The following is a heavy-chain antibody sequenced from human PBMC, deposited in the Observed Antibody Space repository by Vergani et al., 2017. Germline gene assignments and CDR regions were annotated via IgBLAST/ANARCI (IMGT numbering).Heavy chain of an antibody. CDR1: GYTFTSYG. V-gene: IGHV1-18*01. Sequence: QVQLVQSGAEVKKPGASVKVSCKASGYTFTSYGISWVRQAPGQGLEGMGGSSAYNGKTNYAQKLQGRVIMTTDTSTSTAYMEQRSLRSDDAAVYYCARVPCSGGIVDCAYHCYYYMAVGGKGTTVSGSS. CDR2: SSAYNGKT. CDR3: ARVPCSGGIVDCAYHCYYYMAV. D-gene: IGHD2-15*01. J-gene: IGHJ6*03.